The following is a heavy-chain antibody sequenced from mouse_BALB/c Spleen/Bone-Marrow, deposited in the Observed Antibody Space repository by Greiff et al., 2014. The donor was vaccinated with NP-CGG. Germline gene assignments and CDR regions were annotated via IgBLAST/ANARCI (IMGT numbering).Heavy chain of an antibody. CDR2: INPYNDAT. CDR3: AREGVDYFDY. Sequence: VQLQQSGPELVKPGASVKMSCKASGYTFTSYVIHWVKQKPGQGLEWIGYINPYNDATKFNERFKGKATLTSDKSSSTAYMVLSSLTPEDSAVYYCAREGVDYFDYWGQGTTLTVSS. CDR1: GYTFTSYV. J-gene: IGHJ2*01. V-gene: IGHV1-14*01.